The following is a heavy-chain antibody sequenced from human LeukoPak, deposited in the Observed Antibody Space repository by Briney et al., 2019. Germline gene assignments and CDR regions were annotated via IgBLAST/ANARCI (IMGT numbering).Heavy chain of an antibody. D-gene: IGHD6-6*01. CDR2: ISGDGSVT. Sequence: SGGSLRLSCTASGFTLRNYWVHWVRQVPGKRLVWVSRISGDGSVTNYADSVQGRFTISRDNAKNILYLQINSLRSEDTAVYYCARYSSSSGGAAYYLDYWGHGTLVTVSS. J-gene: IGHJ4*01. V-gene: IGHV3-74*01. CDR1: GFTLRNYW. CDR3: ARYSSSSGGAAYYLDY.